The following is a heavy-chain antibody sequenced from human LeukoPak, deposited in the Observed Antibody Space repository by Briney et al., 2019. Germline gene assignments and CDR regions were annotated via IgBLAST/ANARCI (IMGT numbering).Heavy chain of an antibody. J-gene: IGHJ4*02. V-gene: IGHV4-39*07. Sequence: TSETLSLTCTVSGGSISSSSYYWGWIRQPPGKGLEWIGSIYYSGSTYYNPSLKSRVTISVDTSKNQFSLKLSSVTAADTAVYYCAREATAMAPGGGYWGQGTLVTVSS. D-gene: IGHD5-18*01. CDR2: IYYSGST. CDR3: AREATAMAPGGGY. CDR1: GGSISSSSYY.